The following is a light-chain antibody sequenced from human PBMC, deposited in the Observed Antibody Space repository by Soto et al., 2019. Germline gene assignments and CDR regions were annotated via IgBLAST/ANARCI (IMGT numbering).Light chain of an antibody. J-gene: IGLJ1*01. CDR1: RSVVDAYDF. CDR2: EVS. V-gene: IGLV2-14*03. CDR3: SSYTSSSTRV. Sequence: QSALTQPASVSGSPGQSITISCTGNRSVVDAYDFVSWYQQHPDKAPKLMIYEVSNRPSGVSNRFSGSKSVNTATLTISGLQAEDEADYYCSSYTSSSTRVFGTGTKVTVL.